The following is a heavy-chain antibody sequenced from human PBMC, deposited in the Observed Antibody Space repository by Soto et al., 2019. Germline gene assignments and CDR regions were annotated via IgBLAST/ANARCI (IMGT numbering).Heavy chain of an antibody. D-gene: IGHD6-13*01. J-gene: IGHJ6*02. CDR2: ISSNGGGT. Sequence: GGSLRLSCSASGFTFSSYAMHWVRQAPGKGLEYVSAISSNGGGTYYADSVKGRFTISRDNSKNTLYLQMSSLRAEDTAVYYCVKDDSSSFHYYYGMDVWGQGTTVTVSS. V-gene: IGHV3-64D*08. CDR1: GFTFSSYA. CDR3: VKDDSSSFHYYYGMDV.